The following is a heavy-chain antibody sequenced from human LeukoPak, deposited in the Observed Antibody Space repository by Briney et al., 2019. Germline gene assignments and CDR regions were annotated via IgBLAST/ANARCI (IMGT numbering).Heavy chain of an antibody. CDR2: IYYSGST. V-gene: IGHV4-30-4*08. J-gene: IGHJ5*02. Sequence: SQTLSLTCTVSGGSISRGDYYWSLIRQPPGKGLEWIGYIYYSGSTYYNPSLKSRITISVDTSKNQFSLKLSSVTAADTAVYYCARGAGLRNWFNPWAQGSLVSVSS. CDR3: ARGAGLRNWFNP. D-gene: IGHD6-13*01. CDR1: GGSISRGDYY.